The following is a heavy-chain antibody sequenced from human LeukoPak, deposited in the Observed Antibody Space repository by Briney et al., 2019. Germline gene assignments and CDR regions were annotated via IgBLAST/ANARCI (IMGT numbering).Heavy chain of an antibody. Sequence: GGSLRLSCAASGFTFSSYAMHWVRQAPGKGLEWVAVISYDGSNKYYADSVKGRFTISRDNSKNTLYLQMNSLRAEDTAVYYCARPYSSSWYYFDYWGQGTPVTVSS. V-gene: IGHV3-30-3*01. CDR3: ARPYSSSWYYFDY. CDR2: ISYDGSNK. CDR1: GFTFSSYA. J-gene: IGHJ4*02. D-gene: IGHD6-13*01.